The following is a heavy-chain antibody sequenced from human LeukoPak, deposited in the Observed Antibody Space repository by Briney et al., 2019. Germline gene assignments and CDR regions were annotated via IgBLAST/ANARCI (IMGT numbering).Heavy chain of an antibody. CDR3: ARRRIVGSTDDAFDI. V-gene: IGHV3-30-3*01. CDR2: ISSDGNTQ. CDR1: GFTFSSYA. J-gene: IGHJ3*02. Sequence: PGGSLRLSCAASGFTFSSYAMHWVRQAPGKGLDWAAVISSDGNTQYYADSMKGRFTISRDNSNNTLYLQMNSLRADDTAIYYCARRRIVGSTDDAFDIWGQGTMVTLSS. D-gene: IGHD1-26*01.